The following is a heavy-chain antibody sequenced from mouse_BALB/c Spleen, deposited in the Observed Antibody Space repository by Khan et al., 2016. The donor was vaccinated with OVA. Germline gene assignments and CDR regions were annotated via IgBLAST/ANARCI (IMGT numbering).Heavy chain of an antibody. CDR1: GDSITSGF. Sequence: EVQLQESGPSLVKPSQTLSLSCSVTGDSITSGFWNWIRKFPGNKFEYMGYVTYSSNTYYYPSLKSRISIIRDTSKSQYYLQLNSVTTEDTTTYFCARSYGSWAMDYWGQGTSVTVSS. J-gene: IGHJ4*01. CDR3: ARSYGSWAMDY. D-gene: IGHD1-1*01. CDR2: VTYSSNT. V-gene: IGHV3-8*02.